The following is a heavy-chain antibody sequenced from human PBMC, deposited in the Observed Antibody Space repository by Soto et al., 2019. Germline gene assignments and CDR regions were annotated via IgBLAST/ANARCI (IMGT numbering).Heavy chain of an antibody. CDR2: MYYSGST. J-gene: IGHJ4*02. Sequence: QVQLQESGPGLVKPSQTLSLTCTVSGGSISSGGYYWSWIRQHPGKGLEWIGYMYYSGSTYYNPSLKSRVTISADTSKKKFSLKLSSVTAADTAVYYCARGITMVRGVGLFYFHYWGQGTLVTVSS. V-gene: IGHV4-31*03. D-gene: IGHD3-10*01. CDR1: GGSISSGGYY. CDR3: ARGITMVRGVGLFYFHY.